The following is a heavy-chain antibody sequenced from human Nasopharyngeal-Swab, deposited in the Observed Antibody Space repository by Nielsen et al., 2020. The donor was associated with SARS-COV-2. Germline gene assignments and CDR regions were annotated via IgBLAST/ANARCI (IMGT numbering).Heavy chain of an antibody. D-gene: IGHD7-27*01. CDR1: GYTFTSYY. CDR2: INPSGGST. Sequence: ASVKVSCKASGYTFTSYYMHWVRQAPGQGLEWMGIINPSGGSTSYAQKFQGRVTMTRDTSTSTVYMELSGLRSEDTAVYYCASPHNWGDAFDIWGQGTMVTVSS. J-gene: IGHJ3*02. CDR3: ASPHNWGDAFDI. V-gene: IGHV1-46*01.